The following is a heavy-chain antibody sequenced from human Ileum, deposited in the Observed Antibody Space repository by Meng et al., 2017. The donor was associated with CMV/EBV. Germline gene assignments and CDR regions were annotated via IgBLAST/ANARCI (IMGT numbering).Heavy chain of an antibody. CDR2: IHPTGTT. V-gene: IGHV4-4*07. Sequence: GQLQESGPRLLQPSETLSLTCTVTGGYLTSYYWTWIRQPAGKGLEWIGRIHPTGTTDDNPSLRSRVSMSLDKSKNQFSLKLTSVTAADTAVYYCARAAARGVPVDLWGQGTLVTVSS. J-gene: IGHJ5*02. D-gene: IGHD3-10*01. CDR1: GGYLTSYY. CDR3: ARAAARGVPVDL.